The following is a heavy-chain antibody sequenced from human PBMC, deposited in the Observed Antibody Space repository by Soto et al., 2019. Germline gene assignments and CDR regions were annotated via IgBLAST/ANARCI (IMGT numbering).Heavy chain of an antibody. V-gene: IGHV4-59*01. CDR2: IYYSGST. D-gene: IGHD3-3*01. Sequence: QVQLQESGPGLVKPSETLSLTCTVSGGSISSYYWSWIRQPPGKGLEWIGYIYYSGSTNYNPSLKSRVTISVDTSKNQFSLKLRSVTAADTAVYYCARGGRITIFGVVIPNMDVWGKGTTVTVSS. J-gene: IGHJ6*03. CDR1: GGSISSYY. CDR3: ARGGRITIFGVVIPNMDV.